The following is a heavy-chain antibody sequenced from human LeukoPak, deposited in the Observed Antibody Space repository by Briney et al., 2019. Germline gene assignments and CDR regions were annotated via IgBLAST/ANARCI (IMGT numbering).Heavy chain of an antibody. Sequence: PGGSLRLSCAASGFTFSSYAMSWVRQAPGKGLEWVSGISGSGAGTYYVDSVKGRFTISRDNSNNTLYLQMNSLRAEDTAVYYCAKGGGYSYGWNNWGQGTLVTVSS. CDR3: AKGGGYSYGWNN. V-gene: IGHV3-23*01. D-gene: IGHD5-18*01. CDR2: ISGSGAGT. CDR1: GFTFSSYA. J-gene: IGHJ4*02.